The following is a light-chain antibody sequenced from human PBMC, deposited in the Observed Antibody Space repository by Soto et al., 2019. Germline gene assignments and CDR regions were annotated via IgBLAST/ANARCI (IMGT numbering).Light chain of an antibody. CDR2: GAS. V-gene: IGKV3-20*01. Sequence: EIVLTQSPATLSSSPGERATLSCRASQTVGSRLAWYQHKPGQAPRLLIYGASSRATGIPDRFSGSGSGTDFTLSISRLEPEDFAVYYCQQYGSSPRTFGQGTRLEI. J-gene: IGKJ5*01. CDR1: QTVGSR. CDR3: QQYGSSPRT.